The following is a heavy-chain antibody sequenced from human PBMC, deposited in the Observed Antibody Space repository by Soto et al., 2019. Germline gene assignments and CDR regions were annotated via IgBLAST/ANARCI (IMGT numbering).Heavy chain of an antibody. V-gene: IGHV4-59*01. J-gene: IGHJ3*02. CDR2: IYYSGST. CDR3: ARDTLYGDYVGGAFDI. D-gene: IGHD4-17*01. Sequence: QVQLQESGPGLVKPSETLSLTCTVSGGSISSYYWSWIRQPPGKGLEWIGYIYYSGSTNYNPSLKSRVTISVDTSKNQFSLKLSSVTAADTAVYYCARDTLYGDYVGGAFDIWGQGTMVTVSS. CDR1: GGSISSYY.